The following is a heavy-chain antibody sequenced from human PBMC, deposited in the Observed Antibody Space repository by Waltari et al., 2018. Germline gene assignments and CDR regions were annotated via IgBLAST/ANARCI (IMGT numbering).Heavy chain of an antibody. J-gene: IGHJ2*01. CDR3: ARDRPFDL. CDR1: GFTVNSKY. CDR2: LYSGGST. Sequence: EVQMVVTGGGLIQPGGSLRLPCAVSGFTVNSKYMSWVRQAPGKGLEWVSVLYSGGSTFYADSVKGRFSISREISKNTLYLQMNSLRAEDTAVYYCARDRPFDLWGRGTLVTVSS. V-gene: IGHV3-53*02.